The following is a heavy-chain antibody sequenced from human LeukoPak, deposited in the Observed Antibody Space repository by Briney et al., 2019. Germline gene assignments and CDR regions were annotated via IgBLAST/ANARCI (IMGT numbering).Heavy chain of an antibody. CDR3: VGEVGPRQMNY. V-gene: IGHV3-30-3*01. CDR1: GFTFSSHA. CDR2: IAYDASNE. Sequence: GGSLRLPCVASGFTFSSHAMHWVRQAPGKGLEWVAVIAYDASNEYYADSVKGRFTISRDNSKNTLYLQMNSLRTEDTAMYYCVGEVGPRQMNYWGQGTLVTVSS. J-gene: IGHJ4*02. D-gene: IGHD1-26*01.